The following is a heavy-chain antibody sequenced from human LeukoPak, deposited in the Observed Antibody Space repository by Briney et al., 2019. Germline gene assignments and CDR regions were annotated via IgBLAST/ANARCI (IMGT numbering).Heavy chain of an antibody. D-gene: IGHD5-18*01. V-gene: IGHV3-23*01. Sequence: GGSLRLSCAASGFTFGSYAMSWVRQAPGKGLEWVSAISGSGGSTYYADSVKGRFTISRDNSKNTLYPQMNSLRAEDTAVYYCAKDEGRYSYGFDYWGQGTLVTVSS. J-gene: IGHJ4*02. CDR2: ISGSGGST. CDR3: AKDEGRYSYGFDY. CDR1: GFTFGSYA.